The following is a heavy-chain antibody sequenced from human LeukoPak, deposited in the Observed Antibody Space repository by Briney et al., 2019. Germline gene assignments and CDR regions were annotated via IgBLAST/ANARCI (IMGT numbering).Heavy chain of an antibody. CDR2: IWYDGSNK. J-gene: IGHJ4*02. Sequence: PGGSLRLSCAASGFAFSSYGMHWVRQAPGKGLEWVAFIWYDGSNKYYADSVKGRFTISRDNSKNTLYLQMSSLRAEDTAVYYCAKNINHLEWGQGTLVTVSS. D-gene: IGHD1-14*01. CDR1: GFAFSSYG. V-gene: IGHV3-30*02. CDR3: AKNINHLE.